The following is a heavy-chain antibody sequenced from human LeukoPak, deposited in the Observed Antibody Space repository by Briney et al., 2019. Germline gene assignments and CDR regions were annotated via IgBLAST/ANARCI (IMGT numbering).Heavy chain of an antibody. Sequence: ASVKVSCKASGYTFTSYGISWVRQAPGQGLEWMGWISAYNGNTNYAQKLQGRVTMTTDTSTSTAYMELRSLRSDDTAVYYCARDITIFGDMYYFDYWGQGTLVTVSS. CDR1: GYTFTSYG. D-gene: IGHD3-3*01. J-gene: IGHJ4*02. CDR2: ISAYNGNT. CDR3: ARDITIFGDMYYFDY. V-gene: IGHV1-18*01.